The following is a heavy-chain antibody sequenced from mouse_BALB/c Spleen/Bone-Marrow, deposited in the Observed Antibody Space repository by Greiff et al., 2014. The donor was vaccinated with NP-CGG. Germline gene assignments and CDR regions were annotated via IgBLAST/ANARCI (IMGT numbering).Heavy chain of an antibody. D-gene: IGHD3-3*01. CDR1: GFTFTDYY. CDR2: IRNKANGYTT. J-gene: IGHJ2*01. V-gene: IGHV7-3*02. Sequence: EVQLQQSGGGLVQPGGSLRLSCATSGFTFTDYYMSWVRQPPGKALEWLGFIRNKANGYTTEYSASEKGRFTITRDNSQSILYLQLNTLRAEDSATYYCAREGLTENAYWGQGTTLTVSS. CDR3: AREGLTENAY.